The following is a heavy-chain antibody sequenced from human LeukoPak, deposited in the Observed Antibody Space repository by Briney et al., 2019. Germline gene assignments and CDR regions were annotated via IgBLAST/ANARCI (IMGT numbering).Heavy chain of an antibody. CDR2: IIPILGIA. D-gene: IGHD2-15*01. J-gene: IGHJ5*02. CDR1: GYTFTSYG. V-gene: IGHV1-69*04. CDR3: ARGLGYCSGGSCPGWFDP. Sequence: GASVKVSCKASGYTFTSYGISWVRQAPGQGLEWMGRIIPILGIANYAQKFQGRVTITADKSTSTAYMELSSLRSEDTAVYYCARGLGYCSGGSCPGWFDPWGQGTLVTVSS.